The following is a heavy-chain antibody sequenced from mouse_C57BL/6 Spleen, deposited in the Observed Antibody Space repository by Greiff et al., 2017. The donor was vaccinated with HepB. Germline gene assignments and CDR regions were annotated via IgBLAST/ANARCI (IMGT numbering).Heavy chain of an antibody. D-gene: IGHD2-5*01. V-gene: IGHV1-59*01. Sequence: VQLQQPGAELVRPGTSVKLSCKASGYTFTSYWMHWVKQRPGQGLEWIGVIDPSDSYTNYNQKFKGKATLTVDTSSSTAYMQLSSLTSEDSAVYYCARDHSNPGDYFDYWGQGTTLTVSS. CDR2: IDPSDSYT. CDR1: GYTFTSYW. J-gene: IGHJ2*01. CDR3: ARDHSNPGDYFDY.